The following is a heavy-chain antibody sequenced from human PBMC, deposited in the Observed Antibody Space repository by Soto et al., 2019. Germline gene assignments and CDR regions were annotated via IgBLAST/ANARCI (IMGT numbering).Heavy chain of an antibody. V-gene: IGHV3-74*01. CDR2: INSDGSST. CDR3: ARVEEVVVISPLDY. Sequence: PGGSLRLSCAASGFTFSSYWMHWVRQAPGKGLVWVSRINSDGSSTSYADSVKGRFTISRDNAKNTLYLQMNSLRAGDTAVYYCARVEEVVVISPLDYRGQGILVTVSS. CDR1: GFTFSSYW. D-gene: IGHD3-22*01. J-gene: IGHJ4*02.